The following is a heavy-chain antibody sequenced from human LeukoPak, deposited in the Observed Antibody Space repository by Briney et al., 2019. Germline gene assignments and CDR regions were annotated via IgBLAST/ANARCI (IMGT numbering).Heavy chain of an antibody. V-gene: IGHV4-30-2*01. CDR2: IYHSGST. D-gene: IGHD3-3*01. CDR1: GGSISSSSYY. Sequence: KTSETLSLTCTVSGGSISSSSYYWGWIRQPPGKGLEWIGYIYHSGSTYYNPSLKSRVTISVDRSKTQFSLKLSSVTAADTAVYYCARGATIFGVVNDYFDYWGQGTLVTVSS. J-gene: IGHJ4*02. CDR3: ARGATIFGVVNDYFDY.